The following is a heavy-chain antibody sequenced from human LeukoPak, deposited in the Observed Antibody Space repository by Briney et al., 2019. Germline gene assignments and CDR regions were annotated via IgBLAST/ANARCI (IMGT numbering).Heavy chain of an antibody. CDR2: ISWNSGSI. J-gene: IGHJ4*02. Sequence: PGGSLRLSCAASGFTFDDYAMHWVRQAPGKGLEWLSGISWNSGSIGYADSVKGRFTISRDNAKNSLYLQMNSLRAEDMALYYCAKDGSGYYDSMAPYYFDYWGQGTLVTVSS. CDR1: GFTFDDYA. V-gene: IGHV3-9*03. D-gene: IGHD3-22*01. CDR3: AKDGSGYYDSMAPYYFDY.